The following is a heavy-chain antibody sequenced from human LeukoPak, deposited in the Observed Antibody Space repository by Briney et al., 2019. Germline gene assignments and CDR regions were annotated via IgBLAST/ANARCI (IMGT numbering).Heavy chain of an antibody. D-gene: IGHD3-22*01. V-gene: IGHV4-59*01. CDR3: ARGLSAPSLYYDSSGYLDY. CDR1: SGSIGSYY. Sequence: PSETLSLTCTVSSGSIGSYYWSWIRQPPGKGLEWIGYISYSGSTNYNPSLKSRVTISLDTSKNQFSLKLSSVTAADTAVYYCARGLSAPSLYYDSSGYLDYWGQGTLVTVSS. CDR2: ISYSGST. J-gene: IGHJ4*02.